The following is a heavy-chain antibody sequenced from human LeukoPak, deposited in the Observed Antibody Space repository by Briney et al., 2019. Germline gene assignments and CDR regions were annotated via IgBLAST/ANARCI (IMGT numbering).Heavy chain of an antibody. V-gene: IGHV1-2*06. Sequence: VASVKVSCKASGYTFTGYYMHWVRQAPGQGLEWMGRINPNSGDTYYEQNFQGRVTMTRDTSISTAYTELSGLRSDDTAVYYCATDLSSTSNWELDYWGQGTLVTVSS. CDR1: GYTFTGYY. CDR2: INPNSGDT. D-gene: IGHD7-27*01. J-gene: IGHJ4*02. CDR3: ATDLSSTSNWELDY.